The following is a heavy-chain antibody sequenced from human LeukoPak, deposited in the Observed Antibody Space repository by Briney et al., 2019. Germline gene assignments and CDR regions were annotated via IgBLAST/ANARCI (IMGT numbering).Heavy chain of an antibody. CDR3: AREGRDYYGSGSYSLFPVYYYYYMDV. D-gene: IGHD3-10*01. CDR2: IYSGGST. Sequence: PGESLRLSCAASGFTFSSYAMSWVRQAPGKGLEWVSVIYSGGSTYYADSVKGRFTISRDNSKNTLYLQMNSLRAEDTAVYYCAREGRDYYGSGSYSLFPVYYYYYMDVWGKGTTVTVSS. CDR1: GFTFSSYA. J-gene: IGHJ6*03. V-gene: IGHV3-66*02.